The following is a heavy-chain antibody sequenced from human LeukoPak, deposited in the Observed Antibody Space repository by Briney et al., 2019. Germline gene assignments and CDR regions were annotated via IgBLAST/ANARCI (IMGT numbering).Heavy chain of an antibody. J-gene: IGHJ6*03. CDR2: ISSSSSYI. Sequence: GGSLRLSCAASGFTFSSYSMNWVRQAPGKGLEWVSSISSSSSYIYYADSVKGRFTISRDNAKNSLYLQMNSLRAEDTAVYYCARDESSSWIRVLDYYYLDVWGKGTTVTVSS. CDR1: GFTFSSYS. CDR3: ARDESSSWIRVLDYYYLDV. V-gene: IGHV3-21*01. D-gene: IGHD6-13*01.